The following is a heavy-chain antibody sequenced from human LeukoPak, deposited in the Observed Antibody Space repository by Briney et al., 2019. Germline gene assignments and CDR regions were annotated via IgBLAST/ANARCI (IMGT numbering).Heavy chain of an antibody. Sequence: SVKVSCKASGGTFSSYTISWVRQAPGQGLEWMGRIIPILGIANYAQKFQGRVTITADKSTSTAYMELSSLRSEDTAVYYRARDQGMATISEFDYWGQGTLVTVSS. CDR2: IIPILGIA. CDR1: GGTFSSYT. J-gene: IGHJ4*02. CDR3: ARDQGMATISEFDY. V-gene: IGHV1-69*04. D-gene: IGHD5-24*01.